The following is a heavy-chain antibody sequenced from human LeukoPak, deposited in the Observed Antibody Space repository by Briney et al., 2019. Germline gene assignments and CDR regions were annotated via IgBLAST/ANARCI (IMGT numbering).Heavy chain of an antibody. Sequence: GGSLRLSCAASGINFNTYAMHWVRQAPGKGLEWVSLISGDGDRTSYADSVKGRFTISRDNSKDTLFLQMNSLRAEDTAIYYCARAVGPYDYWGQGTPVTVSS. V-gene: IGHV3-43*02. CDR3: ARAVGPYDY. D-gene: IGHD3-10*01. CDR2: ISGDGDRT. CDR1: GINFNTYA. J-gene: IGHJ4*02.